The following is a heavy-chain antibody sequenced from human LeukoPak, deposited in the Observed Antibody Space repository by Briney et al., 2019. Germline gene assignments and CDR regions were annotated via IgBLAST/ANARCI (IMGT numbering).Heavy chain of an antibody. CDR3: ARDHIMDY. Sequence: ASVKVSCKASGYSFTSYDINWVRQATGQGLEWMGWMNPNSGNTGYAQNFQGRVTMTRSTSISTAYMELSSLRSEDTAVYYCARDHIMDYWGQGTLVTVSS. V-gene: IGHV1-8*01. D-gene: IGHD1-14*01. CDR2: MNPNSGNT. CDR1: GYSFTSYD. J-gene: IGHJ4*02.